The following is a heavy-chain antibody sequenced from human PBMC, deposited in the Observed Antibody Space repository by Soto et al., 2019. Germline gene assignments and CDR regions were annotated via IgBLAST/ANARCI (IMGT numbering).Heavy chain of an antibody. Sequence: QVQLVESGGGVVQPGRSLRLSCAASGFTFSSYGMHWVRQAPGKGLEWVAVISYDGSNKYYADSVKGRFTISRDNSKNTLYLQMNSLRAEGTAVYYCASLRAAVTWGNWFDPWGQGTLVTVSS. D-gene: IGHD6-13*01. J-gene: IGHJ5*02. V-gene: IGHV3-30*19. CDR3: ASLRAAVTWGNWFDP. CDR1: GFTFSSYG. CDR2: ISYDGSNK.